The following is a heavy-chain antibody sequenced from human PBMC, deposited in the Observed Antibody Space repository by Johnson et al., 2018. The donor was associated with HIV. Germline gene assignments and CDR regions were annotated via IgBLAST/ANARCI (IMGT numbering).Heavy chain of an antibody. J-gene: IGHJ3*02. CDR2: IWPDGSNR. V-gene: IGHV3-33*06. Sequence: RQAPGKGLEWVAVIWPDGSNRYYADSVKARFTISRDNSKNTLYLQMNSLRAEDTADYYCAKLYAPQFPDAFDIWGQGTMVTVSS. CDR3: AKLYAPQFPDAFDI. D-gene: IGHD3-16*01.